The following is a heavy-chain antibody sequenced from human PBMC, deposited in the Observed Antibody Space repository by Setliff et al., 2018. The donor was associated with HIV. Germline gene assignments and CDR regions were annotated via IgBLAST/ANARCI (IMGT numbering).Heavy chain of an antibody. CDR1: GYTFTSYG. J-gene: IGHJ4*02. CDR2: ISAYNGNT. D-gene: IGHD1-20*01. V-gene: IGHV1-18*01. Sequence: RASVKVSCKASGYTFTSYGISWVRQAPGQGLEWMGWISAYNGNTNYAQKLQGRVTMTTDTSTSTAYMELRSLRSDDTAVYYCARVPLSYNWNLHYFDYWGQGTLVTVSS. CDR3: ARVPLSYNWNLHYFDY.